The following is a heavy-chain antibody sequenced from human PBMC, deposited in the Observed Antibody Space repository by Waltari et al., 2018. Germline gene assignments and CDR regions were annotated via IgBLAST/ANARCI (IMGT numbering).Heavy chain of an antibody. V-gene: IGHV3-48*01. CDR2: ISCSTSTT. D-gene: IGHD5-18*01. J-gene: IGHJ3*02. CDR3: ARGRDGYSQDVFDI. CDR1: GFTFSTYS. Sequence: EVQLVESGGGLVQPGGSLRLSCAASGFTFSTYSMNWVRQAPGKGLECVSYISCSTSTTYYADFVKGRFTISRDNAKNSLYLQMKSLRAEDTAVYDCARGRDGYSQDVFDIWGQGTMVSVSS.